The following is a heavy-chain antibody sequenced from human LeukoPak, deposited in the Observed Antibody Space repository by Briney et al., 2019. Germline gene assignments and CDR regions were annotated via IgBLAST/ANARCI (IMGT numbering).Heavy chain of an antibody. D-gene: IGHD1-14*01. V-gene: IGHV3-21*06. Sequence: GGSLRLSCTASGLTFSTSGFNWVRQAPGKGLEWVASIGPTGSDRYHADSIKGRFTITRDNANNFLYLQMNSLGAEDTAVYYCATETNGRHYDYWGQGTLLTVSS. J-gene: IGHJ4*02. CDR2: IGPTGSDR. CDR3: ATETNGRHYDY. CDR1: GLTFSTSG.